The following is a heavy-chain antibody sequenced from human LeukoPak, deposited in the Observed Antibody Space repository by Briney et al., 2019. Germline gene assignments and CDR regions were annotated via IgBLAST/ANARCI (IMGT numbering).Heavy chain of an antibody. CDR1: GGTFSSYA. D-gene: IGHD6-13*01. J-gene: IGHJ5*02. CDR3: ARSLAAARYWFDP. Sequence: SVKVSCKASGGTFSSYAISWVRQAPGQGLEWMGGIIPIFGTANYAQKFQGRVTITADKSTSTACMELSSLRSEDTAVYYCARSLAAARYWFDPWGQGTLVTVSS. V-gene: IGHV1-69*06. CDR2: IIPIFGTA.